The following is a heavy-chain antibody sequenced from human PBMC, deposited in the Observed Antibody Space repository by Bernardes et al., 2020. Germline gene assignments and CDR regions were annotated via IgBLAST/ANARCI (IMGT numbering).Heavy chain of an antibody. Sequence: GGSLRLSCAASGFTFSSFAMSWVRQAPGKGLEWVSSISVSGAGTYYADSVKGRFTISRDNSKNTLYLQMNSLRAEDTAVYYCARFCGSSISCYFDYWGQGTLVTVSS. CDR1: GFTFSSFA. V-gene: IGHV3-23*01. CDR3: ARFCGSSISCYFDY. J-gene: IGHJ4*02. CDR2: ISVSGAGT. D-gene: IGHD2-2*01.